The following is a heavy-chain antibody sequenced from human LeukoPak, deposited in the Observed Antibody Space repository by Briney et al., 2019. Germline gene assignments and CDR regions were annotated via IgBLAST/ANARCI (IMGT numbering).Heavy chain of an antibody. V-gene: IGHV4-34*01. CDR1: GGSFSGYY. J-gene: IGHJ4*02. CDR3: ARGGRWLQFKDF. CDR2: INHSGST. D-gene: IGHD5-24*01. Sequence: SETLSLTCAVYGGSFSGYYWSWIRQPPGKGLEWIGEINHSGSTNYNPSLKSRVTISVDTSKNQFSLKLSSVTAADTAVYYCARGGRWLQFKDFWGQGTLVTVSS.